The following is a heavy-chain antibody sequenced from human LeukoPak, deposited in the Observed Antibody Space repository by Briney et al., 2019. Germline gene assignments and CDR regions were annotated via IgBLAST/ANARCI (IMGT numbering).Heavy chain of an antibody. V-gene: IGHV4-61*02. Sequence: SETLSLTCTVSGGSISSGSYYWSWIRQPAGKGLAWIGRIYTSGSTNYNPSLKSRVTISVDTSKNQFSLKLSSVTAADTAVYYCAREAKSYYYDSSGYYSEALYFDYWGQGTLVTVSS. CDR2: IYTSGST. D-gene: IGHD3-22*01. CDR1: GGSISSGSYY. CDR3: AREAKSYYYDSSGYYSEALYFDY. J-gene: IGHJ4*02.